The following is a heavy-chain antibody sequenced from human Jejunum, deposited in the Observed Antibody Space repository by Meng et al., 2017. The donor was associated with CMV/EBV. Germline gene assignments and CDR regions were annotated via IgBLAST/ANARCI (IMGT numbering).Heavy chain of an antibody. J-gene: IGHJ4*02. V-gene: IGHV3-15*01. CDR2: IRAGGTT. D-gene: IGHD2-21*01. Sequence: SWIRQPPGKGLEWLVRIRAGGTTDYAAPVKGRFIISRDDSLNKVFLQMNSLKPEDTAVYYCAPDVPQPLAQIDYWGRGTLVTVSS. CDR3: APDVPQPLAQIDY.